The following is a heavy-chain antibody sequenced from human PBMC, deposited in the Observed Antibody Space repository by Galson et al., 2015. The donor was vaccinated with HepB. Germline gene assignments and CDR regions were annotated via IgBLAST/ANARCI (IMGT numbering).Heavy chain of an antibody. J-gene: IGHJ4*02. CDR1: GFAFRNFG. CDR2: IWYDDGDKK. D-gene: IGHD1-1*01. Sequence: SLRLSCAASGFAFRNFGMHWVRQAPGKGLEWVAVIWYDDGDKKVYADSVKGRFTISRDNSKNTLYLEMSSLRVEDTDVYYCTRGPRIQLERMDYWGQGTLVTVSS. V-gene: IGHV3-33*01. CDR3: TRGPRIQLERMDY.